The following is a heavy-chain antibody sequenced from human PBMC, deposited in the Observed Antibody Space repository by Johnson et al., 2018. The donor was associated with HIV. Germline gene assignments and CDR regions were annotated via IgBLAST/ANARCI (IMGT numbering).Heavy chain of an antibody. CDR3: AKDLDSLAPYVAFDI. CDR2: ISSSGSTI. CDR1: GFTFSDYY. J-gene: IGHJ3*02. V-gene: IGHV3-11*04. Sequence: QVQLVESGGGLVQPGGSLRLSCAASGFTFSDYYMSWIRQAPGQGLEWVSYISSSGSTIHYADSVKGRFTISRNNAKNSLYLQTNSLRAEDTAVYYCAKDLDSLAPYVAFDIWGQGTMVTVSS. D-gene: IGHD3-22*01.